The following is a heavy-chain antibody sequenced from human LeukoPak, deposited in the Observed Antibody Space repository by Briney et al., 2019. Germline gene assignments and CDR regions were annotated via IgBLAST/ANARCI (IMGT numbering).Heavy chain of an antibody. CDR3: AREGDSSGRARFDI. J-gene: IGHJ3*02. D-gene: IGHD3-22*01. CDR1: GGSISSSSYY. CDR2: IYYSGST. Sequence: SETLSLTCTVSGGSISSSSYYWGWIRQPPGKGLEWIGSIYYSGSTYYNPSLKSRVTISVDTSKNQFSLKLSSVTAADTAVYYCAREGDSSGRARFDIWGQGTMVTVSS. V-gene: IGHV4-39*07.